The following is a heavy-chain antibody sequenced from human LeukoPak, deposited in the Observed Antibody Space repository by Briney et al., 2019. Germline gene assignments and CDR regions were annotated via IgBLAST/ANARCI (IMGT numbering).Heavy chain of an antibody. CDR3: ATTTSYDFWSGYSPDAFDI. CDR2: IYTSGST. CDR1: GGSISSGSYY. J-gene: IGHJ3*02. D-gene: IGHD3-3*01. V-gene: IGHV4-61*02. Sequence: PSETLSLTCTVSGGSISSGSYYWSWIRQPAGKGLEWIGRIYTSGSTNYNPSLKSRVTMSVATSKNQFSLKLSSVTAADTAVYYCATTTSYDFWSGYSPDAFDIWGQGTMVTVSS.